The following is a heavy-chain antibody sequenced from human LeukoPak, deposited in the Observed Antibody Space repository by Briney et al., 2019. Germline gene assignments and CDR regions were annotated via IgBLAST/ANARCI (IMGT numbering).Heavy chain of an antibody. J-gene: IGHJ4*02. Sequence: GASVKVSCKASGYTFTSYGISWVRQAPGQGLEWMGWISAYNGNTNYAQKLQGRVTMTTDTSTSTAYMELRSLRSDDTAVYYCARDSGERGSGSYPTAYWGQGTLVTVSS. CDR1: GYTFTSYG. CDR3: ARDSGERGSGSYPTAY. D-gene: IGHD3-10*01. V-gene: IGHV1-18*01. CDR2: ISAYNGNT.